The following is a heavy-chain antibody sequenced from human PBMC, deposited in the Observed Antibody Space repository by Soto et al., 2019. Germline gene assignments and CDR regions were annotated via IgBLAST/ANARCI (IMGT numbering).Heavy chain of an antibody. CDR3: AAGEASSRNLAPYYLDF. J-gene: IGHJ4*02. D-gene: IGHD6-13*01. CDR1: GGSMRNYF. Sequence: SETLSLTCTVSGGSMRNYFWTWIRQPPGKGLEWMGYIHYSGTTSFLPSHNPSLRSRVTISEDTSKNQFSLKLLSVTTADTAVYFCAAGEASSRNLAPYYLDFWGQGTLVTVSS. CDR2: IHYSGTT. V-gene: IGHV4-59*01.